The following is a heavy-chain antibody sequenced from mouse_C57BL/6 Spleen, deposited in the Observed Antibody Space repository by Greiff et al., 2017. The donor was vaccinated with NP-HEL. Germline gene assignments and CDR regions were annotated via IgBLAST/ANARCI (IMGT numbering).Heavy chain of an antibody. CDR3: ESSGDGSQFAY. CDR1: GYTFTSYW. D-gene: IGHD2-3*01. CDR2: INPSNGGT. V-gene: IGHV1-53*01. Sequence: VQVVESGAELVKPGASVKLSCKASGYTFTSYWMHWVKQRPGQGLEWIGNINPSNGGTNYNEKFKSKATLTVDKSSSTAYMQLSSLTSEDSAVYNCESSGDGSQFAYWGQGTMVTVSA. J-gene: IGHJ3*01.